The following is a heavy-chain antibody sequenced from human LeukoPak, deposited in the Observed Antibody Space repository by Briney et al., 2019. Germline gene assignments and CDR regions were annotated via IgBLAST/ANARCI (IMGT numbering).Heavy chain of an antibody. CDR2: ISYDGSNK. Sequence: GRSLRLSCAASGFTFSSYAMDWVRQAPGKGLEWVAVISYDGSNKYYADSVKGRFTISRDNSKNTLYLQMNSLRAEDTAVYYCARDRRPYYWGQGTLVTVSS. V-gene: IGHV3-30*04. CDR3: ARDRRPYY. CDR1: GFTFSSYA. J-gene: IGHJ4*02. D-gene: IGHD6-6*01.